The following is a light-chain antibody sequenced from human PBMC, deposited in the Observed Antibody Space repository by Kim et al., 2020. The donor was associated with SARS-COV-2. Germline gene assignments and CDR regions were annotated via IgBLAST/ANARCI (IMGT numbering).Light chain of an antibody. CDR3: QQSYYTPPIT. Sequence: DIQMTQSPSPLSASVGDRVTITCRASQTIHIYLNWYQQKPGKAPKLLIESASTLQSGVPSRFSGSGSGTDFTLTISRVQPEDFATYYCQQSYYTPPITFGQGTRLEIK. J-gene: IGKJ5*01. V-gene: IGKV1-39*01. CDR2: SAS. CDR1: QTIHIY.